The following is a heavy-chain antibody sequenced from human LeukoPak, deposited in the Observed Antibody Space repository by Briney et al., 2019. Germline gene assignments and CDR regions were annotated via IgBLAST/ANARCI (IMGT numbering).Heavy chain of an antibody. Sequence: ASVKVSCKASGYTFTDYYMHWVRQAPGQGLEWMGWMNPNSGNTGYAQKFQGRVTITRNTSISTAYMELSSLRSEDTAVYYCARAEVITFGGVIVVTLDYWGQGTLVTVSS. V-gene: IGHV1-8*03. CDR3: ARAEVITFGGVIVVTLDY. CDR1: GYTFTDYY. J-gene: IGHJ4*02. CDR2: MNPNSGNT. D-gene: IGHD3-16*02.